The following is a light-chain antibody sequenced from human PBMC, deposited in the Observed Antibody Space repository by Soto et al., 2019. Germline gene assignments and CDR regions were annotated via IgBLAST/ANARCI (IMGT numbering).Light chain of an antibody. CDR1: SSNVGNNY. CDR2: ANN. V-gene: IGLV1-51*01. Sequence: QPVLTQPPSVSATPGQKVTISCSGSSSNVGNNYISWYQQLPGTGPKLLIHANNKRPSGIPDRISGSKSGTSATLDITGLQTGDEADYYCATWDTSLSAVVFGGGTKLTVL. CDR3: ATWDTSLSAVV. J-gene: IGLJ2*01.